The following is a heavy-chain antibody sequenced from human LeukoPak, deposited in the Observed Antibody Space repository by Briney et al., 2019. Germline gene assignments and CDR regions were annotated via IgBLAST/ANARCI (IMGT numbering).Heavy chain of an antibody. V-gene: IGHV1-18*01. J-gene: IGHJ4*02. CDR3: ARDLPYSSSWESIDY. CDR2: ISTYNGNT. D-gene: IGHD6-13*01. Sequence: GASVKVSCKASGYTFTSYVILWVRQAPGQGLEWMGWISTYNGNTNYAQKIQGRVTMTTDTSTSTAYMELRSLRSDDTAVYYCARDLPYSSSWESIDYWGQGTLVTVSS. CDR1: GYTFTSYV.